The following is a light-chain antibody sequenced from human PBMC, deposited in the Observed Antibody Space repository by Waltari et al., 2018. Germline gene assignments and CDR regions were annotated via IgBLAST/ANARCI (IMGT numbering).Light chain of an antibody. CDR2: DAS. V-gene: IGKV1D-13*01. CDR3: QQFINYPLT. CDR1: QDIASA. Sequence: IQLTQSPSSLSASVGHRITITSRASQDIASALAWYVQKPGKAPQLLIYDASTLESGVPSRFSGSGSGTDFTLSISGLQPEDFATYYCQQFINYPLTFGPGTTVDIK. J-gene: IGKJ3*01.